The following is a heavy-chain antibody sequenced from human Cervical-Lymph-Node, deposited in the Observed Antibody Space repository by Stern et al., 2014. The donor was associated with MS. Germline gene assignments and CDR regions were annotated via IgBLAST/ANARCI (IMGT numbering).Heavy chain of an antibody. CDR2: MSYDGSNK. J-gene: IGHJ4*02. Sequence: VQLVESGGGVVQPGRSLRLSCAASGFTFSSYGMHWVRQAPGKGLEWVAVMSYDGSNKYYADSVKGRFTLSRDNSMNTLYLQMDSLKPEYTAVYYCARGGQLLVRYYFDYWGQGTLVTVSS. D-gene: IGHD2-2*01. CDR3: ARGGQLLVRYYFDY. CDR1: GFTFSSYG. V-gene: IGHV3-30*03.